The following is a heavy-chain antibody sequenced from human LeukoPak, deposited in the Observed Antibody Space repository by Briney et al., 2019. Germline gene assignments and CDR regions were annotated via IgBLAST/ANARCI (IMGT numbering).Heavy chain of an antibody. V-gene: IGHV3-7*03. Sequence: GGSLRLSCAASGFDFSNYWMYWVRQAPGKGLEWVANIRQDGSEKYYVDSVRGRFTISRDNAKNSLSLQMNSLRSEDTAVYYCASTYGGWGQGPLVTVSS. CDR1: GFDFSNYW. CDR2: IRQDGSEK. CDR3: ASTYGG. J-gene: IGHJ4*02. D-gene: IGHD4-17*01.